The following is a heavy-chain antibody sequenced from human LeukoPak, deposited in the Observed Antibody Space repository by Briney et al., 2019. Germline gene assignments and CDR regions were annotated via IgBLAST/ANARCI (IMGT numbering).Heavy chain of an antibody. J-gene: IGHJ6*02. Sequence: PSETLSLTCAVYGGSFSGYYWSWIRQPPGKGLEWIGEINHSGSTNYNPSLKSRVTISVDTSKNQFSLKLSSVTAADTAVYYCARRWGSSRYYYYGMDVWGQGTTVTVSS. D-gene: IGHD6-13*01. CDR2: INHSGST. CDR1: GGSFSGYY. V-gene: IGHV4-34*01. CDR3: ARRWGSSRYYYYGMDV.